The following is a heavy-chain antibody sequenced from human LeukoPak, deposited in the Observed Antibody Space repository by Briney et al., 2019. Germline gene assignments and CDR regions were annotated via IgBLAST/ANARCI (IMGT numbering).Heavy chain of an antibody. J-gene: IGHJ4*02. CDR2: ISGGTT. V-gene: IGHV3-49*03. Sequence: GRSLRPSCTAAGFTCGDYLMCWFRQARGKGLEWIGFISGGTTEYAASVKGRFTISRDDSTSIAYLQMHSLTTDDTAVYYCSRGSGWLSVYWGQGTLVTVSS. D-gene: IGHD6-19*01. CDR1: GFTCGDYL. CDR3: SRGSGWLSVY.